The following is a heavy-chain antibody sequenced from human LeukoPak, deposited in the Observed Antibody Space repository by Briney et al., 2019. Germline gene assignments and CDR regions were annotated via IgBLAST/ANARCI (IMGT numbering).Heavy chain of an antibody. CDR3: AKLLRFLEWPHEGDY. Sequence: GGSLRLSCAASGFTFSSYAMSWVRQAPGKGLEWVSAISGSGGSTYYADSVKGRFTISRDNSKNTLYLQMNSLRAEDTAVYYCAKLLRFLEWPHEGDYWGQGTLVTVSS. CDR2: ISGSGGST. CDR1: GFTFSSYA. D-gene: IGHD3-3*01. J-gene: IGHJ4*02. V-gene: IGHV3-23*01.